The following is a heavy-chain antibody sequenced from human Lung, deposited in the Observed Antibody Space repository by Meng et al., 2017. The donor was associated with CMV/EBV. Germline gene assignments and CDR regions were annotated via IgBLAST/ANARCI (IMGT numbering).Heavy chain of an antibody. CDR1: GFTFGDYA. Sequence: GGSLRLXCTASGFTFGDYAMSWVRQAPGKGLEWVGFIRSKAYGGTTEYAASVKGRFTISRDDSKSIAYLQMNSLNTEDTAMYYCTRDPGLSTSWYVDYWGQGTLVTVSS. D-gene: IGHD2/OR15-2a*01. J-gene: IGHJ4*02. V-gene: IGHV3-49*04. CDR3: TRDPGLSTSWYVDY. CDR2: IRSKAYGGTT.